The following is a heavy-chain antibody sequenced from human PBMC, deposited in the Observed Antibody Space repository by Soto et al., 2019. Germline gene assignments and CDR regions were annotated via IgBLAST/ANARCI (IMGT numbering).Heavy chain of an antibody. CDR2: IHIPGGRA. Sequence: GGSLRLSCAASGFTSTTSAISWVRQAPGKGLEWISLIHIPGGRATYADSVRGRFTISIDNSENTVFLQMNSLRAEDTAIYYCGGHWYNYWGQGTLVTVSS. D-gene: IGHD1-20*01. CDR1: GFTSTTSA. J-gene: IGHJ4*02. V-gene: IGHV3-23*01. CDR3: GGHWYNY.